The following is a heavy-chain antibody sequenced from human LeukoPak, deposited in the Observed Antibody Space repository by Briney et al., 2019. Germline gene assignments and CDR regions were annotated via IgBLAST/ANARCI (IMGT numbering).Heavy chain of an antibody. Sequence: SQTLSLTCTVSGGSISSGDYYWSWIRQPPGKGLEWIGYIYYSGGTYYNPSLKSRVTISVDTSKNQFSLKLSSVTAADTAVYYCASDYSNYENYFDYWGQGTLVTVSS. CDR1: GGSISSGDYY. CDR2: IYYSGGT. CDR3: ASDYSNYENYFDY. D-gene: IGHD4-11*01. J-gene: IGHJ4*02. V-gene: IGHV4-30-4*08.